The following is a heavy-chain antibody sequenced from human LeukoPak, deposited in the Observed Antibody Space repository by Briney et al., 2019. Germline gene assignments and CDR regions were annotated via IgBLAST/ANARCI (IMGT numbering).Heavy chain of an antibody. Sequence: SQTLSLTCTVSGGSISSGDYYWSWIRQPPGKGLEWLGYIYYSGSTYYNPSLKSRVTISVDTSKNQFSLKLSSVTAADTAVYYCARDLSGRGWFDPWGQGTLVTVSS. J-gene: IGHJ5*02. D-gene: IGHD3-10*01. CDR1: GGSISSGDYY. CDR3: ARDLSGRGWFDP. V-gene: IGHV4-30-4*01. CDR2: IYYSGST.